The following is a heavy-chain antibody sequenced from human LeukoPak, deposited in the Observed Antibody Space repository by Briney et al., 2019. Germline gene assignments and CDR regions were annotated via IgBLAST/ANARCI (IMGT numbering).Heavy chain of an antibody. D-gene: IGHD5-12*01. V-gene: IGHV3-15*01. CDR2: IKSKTDGGTT. CDR1: GFTFSNAW. Sequence: GGSLRLSCAASGFTFSNAWMSWVRQAPGKGLEWVGRIKSKTDGGTTDYAAPVKGRFTISRDDSKNTLYLQMNSLKTEDTAAYYCTTEGLSGYDVGFDYWGQGTLVTVSS. CDR3: TTEGLSGYDVGFDY. J-gene: IGHJ4*02.